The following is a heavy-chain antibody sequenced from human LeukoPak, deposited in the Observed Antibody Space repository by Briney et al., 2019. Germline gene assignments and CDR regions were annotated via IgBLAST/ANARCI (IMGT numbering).Heavy chain of an antibody. CDR2: ISSSGGST. Sequence: PGGTLRLSCAASRFTFSSYGMSWVRQAPGKGLEWVSGISSSGGSTYYADSVKGRFTISRDNSRNTLYLQMNSLRAEDTAVYYCARERGLPPLYCGGDCYPPYYYYYYYMDVWGKGATVTVSS. J-gene: IGHJ6*03. V-gene: IGHV3-23*01. CDR3: ARERGLPPLYCGGDCYPPYYYYYYYMDV. CDR1: RFTFSSYG. D-gene: IGHD2-21*02.